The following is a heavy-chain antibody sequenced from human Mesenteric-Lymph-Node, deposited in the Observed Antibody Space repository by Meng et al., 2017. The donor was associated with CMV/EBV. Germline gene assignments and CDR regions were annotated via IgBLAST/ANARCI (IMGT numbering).Heavy chain of an antibody. V-gene: IGHV1-2*06. J-gene: IGHJ4*02. CDR3: ARKRLDGGYDPFDY. CDR2: INPNSGGT. CDR1: GYTFTGYY. Sequence: SGYTFTGYYMQWVRQAPGQGLEWMGRINPNSGGTNYAQKFQGRVTMTRDTSISTAYMELSRLRSDDTAVYYCARKRLDGGYDPFDYWGQGTLVTVSS. D-gene: IGHD5-12*01.